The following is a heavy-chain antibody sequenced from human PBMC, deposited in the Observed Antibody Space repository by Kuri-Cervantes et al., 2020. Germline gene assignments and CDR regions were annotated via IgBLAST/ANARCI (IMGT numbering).Heavy chain of an antibody. V-gene: IGHV3-7*01. Sequence: GESLKISCAASGFTFSSYSMNWVRQAPGKGLEWVATIKQDGSEKYYVDSVKGRFTISRDNAKNSLFLQMDSLRTEDMAVYYCARYRISLNYWGQGTLVTVSS. CDR1: GFTFSSYS. CDR2: IKQDGSEK. J-gene: IGHJ4*02. CDR3: ARYRISLNY. D-gene: IGHD3-3*02.